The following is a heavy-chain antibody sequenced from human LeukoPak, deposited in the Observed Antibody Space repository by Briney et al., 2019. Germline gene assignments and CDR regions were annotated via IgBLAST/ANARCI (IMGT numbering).Heavy chain of an antibody. CDR2: NSGII. CDR3: AKSTLVVPAAMDYFDY. D-gene: IGHD2-2*01. V-gene: IGHV3-9*01. Sequence: NSGIIGYADSVKGRFTISRDNANNSLYLQMNSLRAEDTALYYCAKSTLVVPAAMDYFDYWGQGTLVTVSS. J-gene: IGHJ4*02.